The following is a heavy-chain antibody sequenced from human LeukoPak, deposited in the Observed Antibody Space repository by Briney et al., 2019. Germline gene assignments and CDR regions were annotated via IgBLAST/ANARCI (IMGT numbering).Heavy chain of an antibody. CDR1: GGSFSGYY. CDR3: ARQPYGGNRYYYYYGMDV. CDR2: INHSGST. J-gene: IGHJ6*02. D-gene: IGHD4-23*01. Sequence: SETLSLTCAVYGGSFSGYYWSWIRQPPGKGLEWIGEINHSGSTNYNPSLKSRVTISVDTSKNQFSLKLSSVTAADTAVYYCARQPYGGNRYYYYYGMDVWGQGTTVTVSS. V-gene: IGHV4-34*01.